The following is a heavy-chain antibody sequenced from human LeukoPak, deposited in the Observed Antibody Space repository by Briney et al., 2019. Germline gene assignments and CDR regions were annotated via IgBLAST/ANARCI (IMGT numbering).Heavy chain of an antibody. CDR1: GGTFSSYA. CDR3: ARASYGGNSVGYYYYMDV. D-gene: IGHD4-23*01. J-gene: IGHJ6*03. CDR2: IIPIFGTA. Sequence: SVKVSCKASGGTFSSYAISWVRQAPGQGLEWMGRIIPIFGTANYAQKFQGRVTITTDESTSTAYMGLSSLRSEDTAVYYCARASYGGNSVGYYYYMDVWGKGTTVTVSS. V-gene: IGHV1-69*05.